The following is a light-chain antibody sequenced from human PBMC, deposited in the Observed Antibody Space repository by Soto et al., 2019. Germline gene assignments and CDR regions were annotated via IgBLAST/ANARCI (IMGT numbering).Light chain of an antibody. V-gene: IGKV3-11*01. CDR2: SAS. Sequence: MVLTQSPATLSLSPGERATLSCRASQNVSNDLVWYHQKPGQAPRLLIYSASNRATGIPASFSGSGSGTDFTLTISSLEPEDVAAYYWQQRSNWPLTFGGGTKVEIK. J-gene: IGKJ4*01. CDR1: QNVSND. CDR3: QQRSNWPLT.